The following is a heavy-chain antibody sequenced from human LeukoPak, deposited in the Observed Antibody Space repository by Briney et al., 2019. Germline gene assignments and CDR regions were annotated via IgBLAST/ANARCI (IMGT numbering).Heavy chain of an antibody. CDR3: ARDRMGAIMYFDV. CDR2: ISSSSSTI. D-gene: IGHD3-10*01. V-gene: IGHV3-48*01. CDR1: GFTVSSNY. Sequence: GRSLRLSCAASGFTVSSNYMSWVRQAPGKGLEWVSYISSSSSTIYYADSVKGRFTISRDNAKNSLYLQMNSLRAEDTAVYYCARDRMGAIMYFDVWGRGTLVTVSS. J-gene: IGHJ2*01.